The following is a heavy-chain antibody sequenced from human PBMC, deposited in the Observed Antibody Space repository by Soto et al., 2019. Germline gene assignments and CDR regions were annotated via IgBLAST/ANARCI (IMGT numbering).Heavy chain of an antibody. D-gene: IGHD4-17*01. J-gene: IGHJ5*02. CDR3: AKTFRLSTTEEWFDT. CDR1: GFTFSSYA. Sequence: PXGSLRLSCAASGFTFSSYAMSWVRQAPGKGLEWVSAISGSGGSTYYADSVKGRFTISRDNSKNTLYLQMNRLRAEDTAVYYCAKTFRLSTTEEWFDTWGQGTLVTVSS. V-gene: IGHV3-23*01. CDR2: ISGSGGST.